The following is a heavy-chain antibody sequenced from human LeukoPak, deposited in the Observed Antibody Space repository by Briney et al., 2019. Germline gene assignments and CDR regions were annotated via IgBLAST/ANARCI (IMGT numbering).Heavy chain of an antibody. CDR3: ARDRSQRAYSYGPDGE. CDR1: GFTFSSYA. V-gene: IGHV3-30*01. D-gene: IGHD5-18*01. CDR2: ISYDGSNK. Sequence: GRSLRLSCAASGFTFSSYAIHWVRQAPGKRLEWVAVISYDGSNKYYADSVKGRFTISRDNSKNTLYLQINSLRGEDTAVYYCARDRSQRAYSYGPDGEWGQGTLVTVSS. J-gene: IGHJ4*02.